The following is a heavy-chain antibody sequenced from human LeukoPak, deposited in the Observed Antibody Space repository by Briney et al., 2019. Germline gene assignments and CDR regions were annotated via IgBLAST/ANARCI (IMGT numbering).Heavy chain of an antibody. CDR2: IYHSGST. CDR3: ARKGEWPTDAFDI. Sequence: SETLSLTCTVSGGSISSGGYYWSWIRQPPGKGLEWIGYIYHSGSTYYNPSLKSRVTISVDRSKNQFSLKLSSVTAADTAVYYCARKGEWPTDAFDIWGQGTMVTVSS. V-gene: IGHV4-30-2*01. J-gene: IGHJ3*02. CDR1: GGSISSGGYY. D-gene: IGHD3-3*01.